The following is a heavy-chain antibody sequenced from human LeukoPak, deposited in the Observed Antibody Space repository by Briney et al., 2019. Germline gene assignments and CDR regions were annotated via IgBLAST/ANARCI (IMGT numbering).Heavy chain of an antibody. CDR3: AREPDYYDSSGRRKSDAFDI. V-gene: IGHV1-18*01. CDR2: ISAYNGNT. D-gene: IGHD3-22*01. J-gene: IGHJ3*02. Sequence: ASVKVSCKASGYTFTSYGISWVRQAPGQGLEWMGWISAYNGNTNYAQKLQGRVTMTTDTSTSTAYMELRSLRSEDTAVYYCAREPDYYDSSGRRKSDAFDIWGQGTMVTVSS. CDR1: GYTFTSYG.